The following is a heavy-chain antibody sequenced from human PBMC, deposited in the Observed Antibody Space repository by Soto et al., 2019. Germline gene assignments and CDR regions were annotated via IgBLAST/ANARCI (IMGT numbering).Heavy chain of an antibody. CDR1: GGSISSGTYS. D-gene: IGHD2-2*01. CDR2: IYRTGST. V-gene: IGHV4-30-2*01. CDR3: ARGGDCITNSCSGPSFDP. Sequence: PSETLSLTCTVSGGSISSGTYSWSWIRQPPGKGLEWIGYIYRTGSTYYNPSLRGRVTMSMDRSKNQFSLNLSSVTAADTAVYYCARGGDCITNSCSGPSFDPWGQGTLVTVSS. J-gene: IGHJ5*02.